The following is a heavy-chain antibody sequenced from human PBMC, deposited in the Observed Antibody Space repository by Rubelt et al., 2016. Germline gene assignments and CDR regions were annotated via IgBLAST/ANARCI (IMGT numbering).Heavy chain of an antibody. Sequence: QVQLVQSGAELKKPGASVKVSCQTSGYTFTGYYMHWVRQAPGQGLEWMGRINPNSGGTNYAQKFQGRVTMTRDTSISTAYMELSRLASDDTAVYYCARVGIPTSLGWFDPWGQGALVTVSA. J-gene: IGHJ5*02. D-gene: IGHD7-27*01. CDR1: GYTFTGYY. CDR3: ARVGIPTSLGWFDP. V-gene: IGHV1-2*06. CDR2: INPNSGGT.